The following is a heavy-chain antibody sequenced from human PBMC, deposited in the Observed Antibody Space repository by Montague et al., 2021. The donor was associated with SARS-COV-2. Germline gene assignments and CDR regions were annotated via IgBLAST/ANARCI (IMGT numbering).Heavy chain of an antibody. CDR1: GFTFSSYA. Sequence: RLSWSASGFTFSSYALTWVRQAPGKGLEWVSVISNSGGRTYYADSVKGRFTISRDNSKNTLYLQMNSLRGEDTARYYCAKSGVVNNPYYYSGMDVWGQGTTVTVSS. V-gene: IGHV3-23*01. D-gene: IGHD3-22*01. CDR2: ISNSGGRT. CDR3: AKSGVVNNPYYYSGMDV. J-gene: IGHJ6*02.